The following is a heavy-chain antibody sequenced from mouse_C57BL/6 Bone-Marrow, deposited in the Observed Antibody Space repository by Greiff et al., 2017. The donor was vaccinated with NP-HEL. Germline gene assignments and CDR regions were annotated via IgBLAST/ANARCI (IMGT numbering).Heavy chain of an antibody. J-gene: IGHJ2*01. CDR1: GYTFTSYW. CDR2: IYPGSGST. D-gene: IGHD1-1*01. CDR3: ASWDYGRGC. Sequence: QVHVKQPGAELVKPGASVKMSCKASGYTFTSYWITWVKQRPGQGLEWIGDIYPGSGSTNYNEKFKSKATLTVATSSSTAYMQLRSLTSEDSAGYYCASWDYGRGCWGKGTTLTVAS. V-gene: IGHV1-55*01.